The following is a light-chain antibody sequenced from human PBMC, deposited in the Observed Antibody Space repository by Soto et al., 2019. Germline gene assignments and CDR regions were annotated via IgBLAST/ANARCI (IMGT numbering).Light chain of an antibody. V-gene: IGKV1-39*01. CDR1: QSISSY. CDR3: QQSDRTPRL. Sequence: DIQMTQSPSSLSASVGDRVTITCRASQSISSYLNWYQQKPGKAPRLLIYAASSLQSGVPSRFSGSGSGTDFTLTISSLHPEDFANCYGQQSDRTPRLFGQGPMSE. CDR2: AAS. J-gene: IGKJ1*01.